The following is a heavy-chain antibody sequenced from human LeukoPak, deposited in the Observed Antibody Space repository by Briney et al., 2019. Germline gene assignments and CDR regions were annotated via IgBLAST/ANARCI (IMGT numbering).Heavy chain of an antibody. CDR1: GFTFSSYA. CDR3: AKDIRGGLDFDY. D-gene: IGHD6-25*01. J-gene: IGHJ4*02. Sequence: GGSLRLSCAASGFTFSSYAMHWVRQAPGKGLEWVAVISYDGSNKYYADSVKGRFTISRDNSKNTLYLQMNSLRAEDTAVYYCAKDIRGGLDFDYWGQGTLVTVSS. CDR2: ISYDGSNK. V-gene: IGHV3-30*04.